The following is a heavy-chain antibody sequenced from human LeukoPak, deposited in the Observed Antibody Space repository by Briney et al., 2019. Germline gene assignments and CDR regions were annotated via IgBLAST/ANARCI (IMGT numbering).Heavy chain of an antibody. D-gene: IGHD1-26*01. J-gene: IGHJ4*02. V-gene: IGHV3-23*01. CDR2: ISGGGGST. CDR1: GFTFTSYS. Sequence: GGSLRLSCAAPGFTFTSYSMNWVRQAPGKGLEWVSTISGGGGSTYYADSVKGRFTISRDNSKNTLYLQVNSLRAEDTAVYYCAKGGKWDVTPFDYWGQGTLVTVSS. CDR3: AKGGKWDVTPFDY.